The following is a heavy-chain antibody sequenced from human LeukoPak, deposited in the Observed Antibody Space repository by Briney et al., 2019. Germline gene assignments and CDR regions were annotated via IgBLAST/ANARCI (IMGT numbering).Heavy chain of an antibody. CDR1: GITLSNYG. J-gene: IGHJ4*02. CDR2: LSGSGGGT. V-gene: IGHV3-23*01. D-gene: IGHD3-10*01. Sequence: GGSLRLSCAVSGITLSNYGMSWVRQAPGKGLEWVAGLSGSGGGTNYADSVQGRFTISGGNPKNTLYLQMNSLRAEDTAVYFCAKRGVVIRVFLVGFHKEAYYFDSWGQGALVTVSS. CDR3: AKRGVVIRVFLVGFHKEAYYFDS.